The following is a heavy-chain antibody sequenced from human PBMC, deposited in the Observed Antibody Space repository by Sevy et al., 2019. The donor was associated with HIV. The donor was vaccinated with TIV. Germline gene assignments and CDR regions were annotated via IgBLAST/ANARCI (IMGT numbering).Heavy chain of an antibody. J-gene: IGHJ4*02. CDR1: GDTFTNNY. Sequence: ASVKVSCKASGDTFTNNYMHWVRQAPGQGLEWMGIIDPSAGNASYAQKFQGRVTMTRDTSRSTLYMDLSSLRSEDTAVYYCVRADPAQHFDSWGQGTLVTVSS. CDR2: IDPSAGNA. V-gene: IGHV1-46*01. CDR3: VRADPAQHFDS.